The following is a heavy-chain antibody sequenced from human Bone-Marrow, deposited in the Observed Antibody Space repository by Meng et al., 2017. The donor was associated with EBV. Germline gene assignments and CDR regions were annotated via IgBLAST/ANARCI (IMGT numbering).Heavy chain of an antibody. CDR1: GGSFSGYY. V-gene: IGHV4-34*01. D-gene: IGHD6-25*01. Sequence: QVQPQQLGVGLFKPSETLSLTCAVYGGSFSGYYWTWIRQPPGKGLEWIGEINHSGSTNYNPSLKSRVTISVDTSKNQFSLKLSSVTAADTAVYYCATQRRDTDWFDPWGQGTLVTVSS. J-gene: IGHJ5*02. CDR2: INHSGST. CDR3: ATQRRDTDWFDP.